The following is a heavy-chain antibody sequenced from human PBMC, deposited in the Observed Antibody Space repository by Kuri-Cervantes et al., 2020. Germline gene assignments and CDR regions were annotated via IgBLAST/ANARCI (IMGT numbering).Heavy chain of an antibody. CDR2: ISWNSENI. V-gene: IGHV3-9*03. CDR1: GFTFDDYA. Sequence: SLKISCAASGFTFDDYAMHWVRQAPGKGLEWVSCISWNSENIAYADSMKGRFTISRDNSKNTLYLQMNSLRAEDMAVYYCARDGTDYDILTGHLGMNWFDPWDQGTLVTVSS. D-gene: IGHD3-9*01. J-gene: IGHJ5*02. CDR3: ARDGTDYDILTGHLGMNWFDP.